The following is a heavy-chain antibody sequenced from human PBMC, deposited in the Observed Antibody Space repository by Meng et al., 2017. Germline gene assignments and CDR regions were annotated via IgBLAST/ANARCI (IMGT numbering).Heavy chain of an antibody. Sequence: VRLRRSGGAAVPPGSSLRLSGAACGFIFRSYGMHWVRQAPGKGLEWVAVIWYDGSNEYYADSVKGRFTISRDNSKNTLYLQMNSLRAEDTAVYYCARDTDYYDSSGPIDYWGQGTLVPAPQ. CDR3: ARDTDYYDSSGPIDY. J-gene: IGHJ4*02. D-gene: IGHD3-22*01. CDR1: GFIFRSYG. CDR2: IWYDGSNE. V-gene: IGHV3-33*01.